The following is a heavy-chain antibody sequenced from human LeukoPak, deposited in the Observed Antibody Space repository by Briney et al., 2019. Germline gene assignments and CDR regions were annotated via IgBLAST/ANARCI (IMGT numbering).Heavy chain of an antibody. D-gene: IGHD1-1*01. CDR2: IKQDGSEK. CDR3: ARDGALNWNDEFDY. V-gene: IGHV3-7*03. CDR1: GFTFSSYW. Sequence: SGGSLRLSCAASGFTFSSYWMSWARQAPGKGLEWVANIKQDGSEKYYVDSVKGRFTISRDNARNSLYLQMNSLRAEDTAVYYCARDGALNWNDEFDYWGQGTLVTVSS. J-gene: IGHJ4*02.